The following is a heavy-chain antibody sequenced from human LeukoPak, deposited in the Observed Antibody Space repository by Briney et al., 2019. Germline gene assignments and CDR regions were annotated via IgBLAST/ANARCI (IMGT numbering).Heavy chain of an antibody. V-gene: IGHV4-4*07. J-gene: IGHJ6*03. CDR1: GGSISNYY. Sequence: PSVTLSLTCTVSGGSISNYYWSWLPQPAGKGLEGIRRIYTSGSTNYNPSLMSRVTMSVDASENQFALKLSSVTAADTAVYYCARDNQYSSSWYPYYYDMDVWGKGTTVTVFS. CDR3: ARDNQYSSSWYPYYYDMDV. D-gene: IGHD6-13*01. CDR2: IYTSGST.